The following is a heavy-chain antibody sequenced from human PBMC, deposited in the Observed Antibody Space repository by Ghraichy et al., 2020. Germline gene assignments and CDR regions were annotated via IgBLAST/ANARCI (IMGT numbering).Heavy chain of an antibody. V-gene: IGHV3-30*04. CDR2: ISYDGTKK. CDR1: GFTFSGYS. D-gene: IGHD3-10*01. J-gene: IGHJ6*02. CDR3: ARDNYSGSGHYYYYYGVDV. Sequence: GGSLILSCAASGFTFSGYSMHWVRQTPGQGLEWLALISYDGTKKQYTASVKGRFTISRDNSKNTLDLQMNSLRDDDTAVYYCARDNYSGSGHYYYYYGVDVWGRGTTVIVSS.